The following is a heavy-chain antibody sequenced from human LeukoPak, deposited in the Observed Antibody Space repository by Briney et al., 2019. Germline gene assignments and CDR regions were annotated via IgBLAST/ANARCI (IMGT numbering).Heavy chain of an antibody. Sequence: PGRSLRLSCAASGFTFDDYAMHWVRQAPGKGLEWVSGISWNSGSIGYADSVKGRFTISRDNAKNSLYLQMNSLRAEDTALYYCTRNSGWYVPSFGFDYWGQGTLVTVSS. V-gene: IGHV3-9*01. J-gene: IGHJ4*02. CDR3: TRNSGWYVPSFGFDY. CDR1: GFTFDDYA. D-gene: IGHD6-19*01. CDR2: ISWNSGSI.